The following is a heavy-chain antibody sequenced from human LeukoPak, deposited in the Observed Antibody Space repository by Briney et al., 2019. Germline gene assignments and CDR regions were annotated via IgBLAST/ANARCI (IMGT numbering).Heavy chain of an antibody. D-gene: IGHD3-10*01. J-gene: IGHJ4*02. Sequence: SETLSLTCAVSGYSIRSGYYWGWIRPPPGKGLEWIGSIYHSGSTYYNSSLKNRVTISVDTSKNQFSLKLSSVTAADTAVYYCARGGFGAFDCWGQGTLVTVSS. CDR3: ARGGFGAFDC. CDR2: IYHSGST. V-gene: IGHV4-38-2*01. CDR1: GYSIRSGYY.